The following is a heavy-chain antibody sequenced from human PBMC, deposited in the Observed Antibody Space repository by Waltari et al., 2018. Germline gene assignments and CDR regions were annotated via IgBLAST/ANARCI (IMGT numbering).Heavy chain of an antibody. V-gene: IGHV3-48*03. CDR3: ASSNDTTGYYLDY. Sequence: EVQLVESGGGLVQPGGSLRLSCVTSGFTFKNYEMNWVRQAPGKGLEWVSYISTGGRTIHHADSVKGRFTISRDNAENSLYLEMNSLRAEDTAVYYCASSNDTTGYYLDYWGQGTLVTVFS. D-gene: IGHD3-9*01. CDR2: ISTGGRTI. CDR1: GFTFKNYE. J-gene: IGHJ4*02.